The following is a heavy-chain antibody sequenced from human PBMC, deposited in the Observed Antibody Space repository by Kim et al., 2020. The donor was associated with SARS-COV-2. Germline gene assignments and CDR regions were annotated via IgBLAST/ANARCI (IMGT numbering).Heavy chain of an antibody. V-gene: IGHV4-39*07. CDR1: GGSISSSSYY. J-gene: IGHJ4*02. Sequence: SETLSLTCTVSGGSISSSSYYWGWIRQPPGKGLEWIGSIYYSGSTYYNPSLKSRVTISVDTSKNQFSLKLSSVTAADTAVYYCARVKVATTVVTSHFDYWGQGTLVTVSS. D-gene: IGHD4-17*01. CDR2: IYYSGST. CDR3: ARVKVATTVVTSHFDY.